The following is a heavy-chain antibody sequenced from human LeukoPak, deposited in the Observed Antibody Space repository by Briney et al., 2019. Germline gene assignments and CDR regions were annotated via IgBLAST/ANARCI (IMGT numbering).Heavy chain of an antibody. CDR1: GYSFSSYE. Sequence: GASVKVSCKASGYSFSSYEINWVRQAPGQGLEWMGWMNPGSGSTGHLEKFGGRLTMSRNTAINTAYMELSSLRSDDTAIYYCARGRKWEFGDWTNIWFDPWGQGTLVTVPS. CDR2: MNPGSGST. CDR3: ARGRKWEFGDWTNIWFDP. V-gene: IGHV1-8*02. J-gene: IGHJ5*02. D-gene: IGHD2-8*01.